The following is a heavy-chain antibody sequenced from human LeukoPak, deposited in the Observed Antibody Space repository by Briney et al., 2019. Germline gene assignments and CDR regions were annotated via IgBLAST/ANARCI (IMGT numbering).Heavy chain of an antibody. CDR3: ATLPRGHLFDS. D-gene: IGHD3-10*01. CDR1: GDTLTELS. CDR2: FVPEDGET. Sequence: ASVKVSCKLSGDTLTELSMHWVRQSPGKGLEWMGGFVPEDGETIYAQKFQGRVTMTEDTSTDTAYMELSSLRSDDTAVYFCATLPRGHLFDSWGQGTLATVSS. J-gene: IGHJ4*02. V-gene: IGHV1-24*01.